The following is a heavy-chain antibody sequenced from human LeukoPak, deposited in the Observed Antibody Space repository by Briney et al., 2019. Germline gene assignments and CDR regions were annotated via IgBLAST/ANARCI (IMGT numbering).Heavy chain of an antibody. V-gene: IGHV4-59*01. J-gene: IGHJ6*03. CDR1: GGSISSYY. D-gene: IGHD2-15*01. Sequence: SETLSLTCTVSGGSISSYYWSWIRQPPGKGLEWIGYIYYSGSTNYNPSLKSRVTISVDTSKNQFSLKLRSVTAADTAVYYCARDHGYCSGGSCYGAYYYMDVWGKGTTVTISS. CDR3: ARDHGYCSGGSCYGAYYYMDV. CDR2: IYYSGST.